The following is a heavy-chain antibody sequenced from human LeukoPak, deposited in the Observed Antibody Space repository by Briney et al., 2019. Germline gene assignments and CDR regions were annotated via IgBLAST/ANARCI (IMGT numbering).Heavy chain of an antibody. V-gene: IGHV1-69*13. Sequence: GASVKVSCKASGGTFSSYAISWVRQAPGQGLEWMGGIIPIFGTANYAQKFQGGVTITADESTSTAYMELSSLRSEDTAVYYCAREVDPGVTVGARGYNWFDPWGQGTLVTVSP. CDR1: GGTFSSYA. D-gene: IGHD1-26*01. J-gene: IGHJ5*02. CDR3: AREVDPGVTVGARGYNWFDP. CDR2: IIPIFGTA.